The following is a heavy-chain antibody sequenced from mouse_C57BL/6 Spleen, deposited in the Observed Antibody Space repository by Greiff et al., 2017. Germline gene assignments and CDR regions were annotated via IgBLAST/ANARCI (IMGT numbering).Heavy chain of an antibody. CDR3: ARRGITTVVGPDYAMDY. V-gene: IGHV2-2*01. CDR1: GFSLTSYG. J-gene: IGHJ4*01. CDR2: IWSGGST. D-gene: IGHD1-1*01. Sequence: VQGVESGPGLVQPSQSLSITCTVSGFSLTSYGVHWVRQSPGKGLEWLGVIWSGGSTDYNAAFISRLSISKDNSKSQVFFKMNSLQADDTAIYYCARRGITTVVGPDYAMDYWGQGTSVTVSS.